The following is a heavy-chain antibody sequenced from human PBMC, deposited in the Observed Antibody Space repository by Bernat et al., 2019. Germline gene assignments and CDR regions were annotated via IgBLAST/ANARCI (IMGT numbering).Heavy chain of an antibody. CDR1: GGTFSSYA. CDR3: ARDGWEPFKFWFDP. J-gene: IGHJ5*02. D-gene: IGHD1-26*01. Sequence: QVQLVQSGAEVKKPGSSVKVSCKASGGTFSSYAISWVRQAPGQGLEWMGRIIPILGIANYAQKFQGRVTITADKSTSTAYMELSSLRSEDTAVYDCARDGWEPFKFWFDPWGQGTLVTVSS. CDR2: IIPILGIA. V-gene: IGHV1-69*04.